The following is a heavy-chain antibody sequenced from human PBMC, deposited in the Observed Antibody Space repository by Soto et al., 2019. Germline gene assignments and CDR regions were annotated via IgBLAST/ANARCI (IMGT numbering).Heavy chain of an antibody. V-gene: IGHV3-13*01. CDR1: GFTFSSFD. Sequence: EVQLVESGGGLVQPGGSLRLSCAASGFTFSSFDMHWVHQPTGKGLEWVSAIGTAGGTYYPGSVKGRFTISRDNAKNSLHLQMNSLRAGDTAVYYCAREARVFGKAFDVWGQGTMVTVSS. J-gene: IGHJ3*01. CDR2: IGTAGGT. CDR3: AREARVFGKAFDV. D-gene: IGHD3-3*01.